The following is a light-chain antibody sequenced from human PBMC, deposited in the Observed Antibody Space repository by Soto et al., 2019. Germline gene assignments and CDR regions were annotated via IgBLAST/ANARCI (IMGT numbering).Light chain of an antibody. CDR3: QQDGSSPRT. CDR1: QSGSSSY. J-gene: IGKJ1*01. V-gene: IGKV3-20*01. CDR2: GAS. Sequence: EIVLTQSPGTLSLSPGERATLSCRASQSGSSSYLAWYQQKPGQAPRLLIYGASSRATGLPDRFSGSGAGTDCTRTISRLEPEDFAVYYCQQDGSSPRTFGQGTKVEIK.